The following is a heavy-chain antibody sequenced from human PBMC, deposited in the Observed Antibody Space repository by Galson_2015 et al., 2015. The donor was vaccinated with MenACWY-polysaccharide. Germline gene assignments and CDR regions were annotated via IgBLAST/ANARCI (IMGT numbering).Heavy chain of an antibody. Sequence: SETLSLTCGVSGGSFSGYYWSWIRQSPGKGLEWIGEINQSGVANYNPSLKSRATISIGTSKNQVSLKVTSLTAADTAVYYCARVRWGYSYGYFNIDQWGQGTLVTVSS. J-gene: IGHJ4*02. CDR1: GGSFSGYY. D-gene: IGHD5-18*01. CDR2: INQSGVA. V-gene: IGHV4-34*01. CDR3: ARVRWGYSYGYFNIDQ.